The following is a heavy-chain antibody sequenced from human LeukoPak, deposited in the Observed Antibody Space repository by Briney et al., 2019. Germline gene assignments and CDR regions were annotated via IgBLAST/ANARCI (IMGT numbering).Heavy chain of an antibody. CDR2: ITAGGSNT. D-gene: IGHD1-1*01. V-gene: IGHV3-23*01. CDR1: GFTFSSFV. Sequence: PGGSLRLSCGASGFTFSSFVMSWVRQTPGKGLEWGATITAGGSNTYYADSVKGRFTISRDNSKNTLHLQMNSLRAEDTAVYYCATRGTSATKYFADWGQGTLVSVSS. J-gene: IGHJ4*02. CDR3: ATRGTSATKYFAD.